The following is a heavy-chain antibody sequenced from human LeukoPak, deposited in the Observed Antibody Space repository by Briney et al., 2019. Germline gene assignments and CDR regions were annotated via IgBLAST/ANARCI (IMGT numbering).Heavy chain of an antibody. J-gene: IGHJ3*02. CDR2: IKQDGSEK. Sequence: PGGSLRLSCAASGFIFSTYWMTWVRQAPGKGLEWVANIKQDGSEKYYVDSVKGRFTISRDNAKKSLYLQMNSLRVEDTAVYYCASSVIWGQGTMVTVSS. D-gene: IGHD3-10*01. V-gene: IGHV3-7*01. CDR3: ASSVI. CDR1: GFIFSTYW.